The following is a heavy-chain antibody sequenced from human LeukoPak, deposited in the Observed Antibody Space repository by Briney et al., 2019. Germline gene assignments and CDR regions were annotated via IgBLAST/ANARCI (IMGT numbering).Heavy chain of an antibody. Sequence: GGSLRLSCEASGFIFSAYRMNWVRQAPGKGLEWVSSISSSSSYRYYADSVKGRFTISRDNAKNSLYLQMNSLRAEDTAVYYCASEYYYDSSGYSDAFDIWGQGTMVTVSS. D-gene: IGHD3-22*01. J-gene: IGHJ3*02. CDR3: ASEYYYDSSGYSDAFDI. CDR2: ISSSSSYR. CDR1: GFIFSAYR. V-gene: IGHV3-21*01.